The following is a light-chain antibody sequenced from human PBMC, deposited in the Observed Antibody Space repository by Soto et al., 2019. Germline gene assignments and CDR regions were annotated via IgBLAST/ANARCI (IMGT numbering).Light chain of an antibody. CDR3: LQDYNYPRT. Sequence: IQMTQSPSTLSASVGDRVTITCRASQSISNRLAWYQQKPGEAPKLLIYGASTLQSGVPSRFSGSGSGTDFTLTISSLQPEDFATYFCLQDYNYPRTFGQGTKVDIK. J-gene: IGKJ1*01. V-gene: IGKV1-6*01. CDR1: QSISNR. CDR2: GAS.